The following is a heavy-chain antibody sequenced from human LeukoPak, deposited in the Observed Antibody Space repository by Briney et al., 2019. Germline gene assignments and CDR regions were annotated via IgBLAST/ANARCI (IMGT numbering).Heavy chain of an antibody. CDR2: IDPSDSHT. CDR1: GYSFISYW. CDR3: ARGSGGNYYDSSGYYWEYGY. J-gene: IGHJ4*02. Sequence: GESLKISCKGSGYSFISYWISWVRQMPGKGLEWMGRIDPSDSHTNYSPSFQGQVTISADKSISTAYLQWSSLKASDTAMYYCARGSGGNYYDSSGYYWEYGYWGQGTLVTVSS. V-gene: IGHV5-10-1*01. D-gene: IGHD3-22*01.